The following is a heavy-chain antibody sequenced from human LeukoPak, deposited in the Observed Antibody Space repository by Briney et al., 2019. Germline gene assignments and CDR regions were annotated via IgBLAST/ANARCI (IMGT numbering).Heavy chain of an antibody. CDR3: ARAGIYGDNRIGWFDP. CDR2: ISSSGSTI. D-gene: IGHD4-17*01. V-gene: IGHV3-48*03. CDR1: GFTFSSYE. J-gene: IGHJ5*02. Sequence: GGSLRLSCAASGFTFSSYEMNWVRQAPGKGLEWVSYISSSGSTIYYADSVKGRFAISRDNAKNTLYLQMNSLRAEDTAVYYCARAGIYGDNRIGWFDPWGQGTLVTVSS.